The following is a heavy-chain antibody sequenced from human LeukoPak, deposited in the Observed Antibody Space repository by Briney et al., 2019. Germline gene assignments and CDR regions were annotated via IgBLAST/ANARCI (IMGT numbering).Heavy chain of an antibody. V-gene: IGHV3-30*04. CDR2: ISYDGSNK. Sequence: GGSLRLSCAASGFTFSSYAMHRVRQAPGKGLEWVAVISYDGSNKYYADSVKGRFTISRDNSKNTLYLQMNSLRAEDTAVYYCAKGDGGSYYYGFDYWGQGTLVTVSS. J-gene: IGHJ4*02. CDR1: GFTFSSYA. CDR3: AKGDGGSYYYGFDY. D-gene: IGHD1-26*01.